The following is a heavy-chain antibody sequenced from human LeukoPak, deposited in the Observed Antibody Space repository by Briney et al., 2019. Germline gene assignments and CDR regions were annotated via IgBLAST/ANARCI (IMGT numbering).Heavy chain of an antibody. CDR1: GYTFTGYY. D-gene: IGHD6-19*01. Sequence: ASVKVSCKASGYTFTGYYMHWVLQAPGQGLEWMGRINPNSGGTNYAQKFQGRVTMTRDTSISTAYMELSRLRSDDTAVYYCARGRIAVAGTGVDYWGQGTLVTVSS. J-gene: IGHJ4*02. V-gene: IGHV1-2*06. CDR2: INPNSGGT. CDR3: ARGRIAVAGTGVDY.